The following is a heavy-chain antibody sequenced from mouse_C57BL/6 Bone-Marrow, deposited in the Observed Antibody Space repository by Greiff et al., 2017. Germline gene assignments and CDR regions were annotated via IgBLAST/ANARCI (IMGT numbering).Heavy chain of an antibody. CDR3: ARDRDYGSSYDAMDY. V-gene: IGHV5-4*01. CDR1: GFTFSSYA. J-gene: IGHJ4*01. CDR2: ISDGGSYT. D-gene: IGHD1-1*01. Sequence: EVKLVESGGGLVKPGGSLKLSCAASGFTFSSYAMSWVRQTPEKRLEWVATISDGGSYTYYPDNVQGRFTISRDNAKNNLYLQMSHLKSEDTAMYYCARDRDYGSSYDAMDYWGQGTSVTVSS.